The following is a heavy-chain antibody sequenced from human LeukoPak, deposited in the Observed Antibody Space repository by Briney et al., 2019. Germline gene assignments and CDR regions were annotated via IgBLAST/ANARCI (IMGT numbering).Heavy chain of an antibody. CDR1: GFNFGDYA. V-gene: IGHV3-49*03. CDR2: IRSKAYGGTT. CDR3: TRNPRVGGTTDWFDP. Sequence: GGSLRLSCTASGFNFGDYAMSWFRQAPGKGLEWVGFIRSKAYGGTTEYAASVKGRFTMSRDDSKSIAYLQMNSLKTEDTAVYYCTRNPRVGGTTDWFDPGGQGTLVTVSS. J-gene: IGHJ5*02. D-gene: IGHD1-26*01.